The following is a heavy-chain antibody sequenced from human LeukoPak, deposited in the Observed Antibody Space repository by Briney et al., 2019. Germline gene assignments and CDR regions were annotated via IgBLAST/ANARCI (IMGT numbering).Heavy chain of an antibody. CDR2: INKDGSEK. J-gene: IGHJ1*01. D-gene: IGHD2-8*02. CDR3: ARELVVGPAEYFQN. CDR1: GFTFSSYW. Sequence: GGSLRLSCAASGFTFSSYWMSWVRQTPGKGLEWVANINKDGSEKYYMDSVRGRSTISRDNAKNSLSLQMNSLRVEDTAVYYCARELVVGPAEYFQNWGQGTLVTVSS. V-gene: IGHV3-7*01.